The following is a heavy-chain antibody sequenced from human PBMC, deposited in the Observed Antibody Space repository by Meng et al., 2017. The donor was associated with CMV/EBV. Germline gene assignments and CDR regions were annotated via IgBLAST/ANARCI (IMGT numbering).Heavy chain of an antibody. V-gene: IGHV4-34*01. D-gene: IGHD3-3*01. J-gene: IGHJ6*02. Sequence: GSLRLSCAVYGGSFSGYYWSWIRQPPGKGLEWIGEINHSGSTNYNPSLKSRVTISVDTSKNQFSLKLSSVTAADTAVYYCARGDRTIFGVVIAYGMDVWGQWTTVTVSS. CDR2: INHSGST. CDR3: ARGDRTIFGVVIAYGMDV. CDR1: GGSFSGYY.